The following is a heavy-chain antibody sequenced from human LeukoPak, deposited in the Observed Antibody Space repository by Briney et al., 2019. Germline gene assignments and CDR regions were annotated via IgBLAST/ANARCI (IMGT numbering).Heavy chain of an antibody. Sequence: PGGTLRFYCAASGFTFSSYAMSWVRQAPGKGLEWVSAISGSGGSTYYADSVKGRFTISRDNSKNTLYPQMNSLRAEDTAVYYCAKATRDIVVLPAAPFDYWGQGTLVTVSS. CDR2: ISGSGGST. CDR1: GFTFSSYA. CDR3: AKATRDIVVLPAAPFDY. V-gene: IGHV3-23*01. D-gene: IGHD2-2*01. J-gene: IGHJ4*02.